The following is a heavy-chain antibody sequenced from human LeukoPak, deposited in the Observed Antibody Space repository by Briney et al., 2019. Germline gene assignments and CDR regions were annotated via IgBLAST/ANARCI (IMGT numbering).Heavy chain of an antibody. D-gene: IGHD4-17*01. Sequence: ASVKVSCKASGYTFSSYGISWVRQAPGQGLEWMGWISAYNGNTNYAQKLQGRVTMTTDTSTSTAYMELRSLRSDDTAVYYCTRFDLDYGDYDWGQGTLVTVSS. CDR1: GYTFSSYG. J-gene: IGHJ4*02. CDR3: TRFDLDYGDYD. V-gene: IGHV1-18*01. CDR2: ISAYNGNT.